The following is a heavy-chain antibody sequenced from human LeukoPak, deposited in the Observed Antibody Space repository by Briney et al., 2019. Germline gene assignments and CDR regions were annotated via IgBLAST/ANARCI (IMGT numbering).Heavy chain of an antibody. CDR2: IIPIFGTA. J-gene: IGHJ4*02. CDR3: ARSGLGDYVWGSYLPGYFDY. D-gene: IGHD3-16*02. V-gene: IGHV1-69*13. CDR1: GGTFSSYA. Sequence: GASVKVSCKASGGTFSSYAISWVRQAPGQGLEWMGGIIPIFGTANYAQKFQGRVTITADESTSTAYMELSSLRSEDTAVYYCARSGLGDYVWGSYLPGYFDYWGQGTLVTVSS.